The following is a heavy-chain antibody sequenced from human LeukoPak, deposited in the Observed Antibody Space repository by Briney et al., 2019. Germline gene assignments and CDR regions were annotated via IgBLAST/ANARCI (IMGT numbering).Heavy chain of an antibody. CDR2: ISAYNGNT. CDR3: ASNIYDFWSGYVSRATHGMDV. D-gene: IGHD3-3*01. J-gene: IGHJ6*02. Sequence: ASVKVSCKASGYTFTSYGISWVRQAPGQGLEWMGWISAYNGNTNYAQKLQGRVTMTTDTSTSTAYMELRSLRSDDTAVYYCASNIYDFWSGYVSRATHGMDVWGQGTTVTVSS. CDR1: GYTFTSYG. V-gene: IGHV1-18*01.